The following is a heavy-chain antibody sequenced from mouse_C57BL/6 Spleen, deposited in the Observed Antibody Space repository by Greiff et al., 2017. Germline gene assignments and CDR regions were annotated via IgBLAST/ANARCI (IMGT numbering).Heavy chain of an antibody. Sequence: QVQLQQPGAELVMPGASVKLSCKASGYTFTSYWMHWVKQRPGQGLEWIGEIDPSDSYTNYNQKFKGKSTLTVDKSSSTAYMQLSSLTSEDSAVYYCARKRDGGYDFDYWGQGTTLTVSS. D-gene: IGHD2-3*01. V-gene: IGHV1-69*01. J-gene: IGHJ2*01. CDR1: GYTFTSYW. CDR3: ARKRDGGYDFDY. CDR2: IDPSDSYT.